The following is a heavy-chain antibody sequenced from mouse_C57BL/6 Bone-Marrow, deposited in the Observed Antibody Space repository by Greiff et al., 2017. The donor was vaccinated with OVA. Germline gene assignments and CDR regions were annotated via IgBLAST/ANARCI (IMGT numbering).Heavy chain of an antibody. J-gene: IGHJ1*03. CDR3: ASSSYDWYFDV. CDR2: IWSGGST. Sequence: QVQLKQSGPGLVQPSQSLSITCPVSGFSLTSYGVHWVRQSPGKGLEWLGVIWSGGSTDSNAAFISRLSISKDNSKSQVFFKMNSLQADDTAIYYCASSSYDWYFDVWGTGTTVTVSS. V-gene: IGHV2-2*01. CDR1: GFSLTSYG. D-gene: IGHD1-1*01.